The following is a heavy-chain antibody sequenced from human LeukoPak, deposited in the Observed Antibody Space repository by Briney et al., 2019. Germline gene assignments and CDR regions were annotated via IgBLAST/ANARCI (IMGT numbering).Heavy chain of an antibody. V-gene: IGHV4-38-2*01. CDR1: GYSISSGYY. CDR3: ARSRPDYGGNSGDFDY. Sequence: SETLSLTCAVSGYSISSGYYCGWIRQPPGKGLEWIGSIYHSGSTYYNPSLKRRVTISVDTSKNQFSLKLCSMTAADTAVYYCARSRPDYGGNSGDFDYWGQGTLVTVSS. D-gene: IGHD4-23*01. J-gene: IGHJ4*02. CDR2: IYHSGST.